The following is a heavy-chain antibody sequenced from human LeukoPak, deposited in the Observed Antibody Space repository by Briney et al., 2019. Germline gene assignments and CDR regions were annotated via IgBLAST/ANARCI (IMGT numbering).Heavy chain of an antibody. Sequence: GGSLRLSCAASGFTFDDYAMHWVRQAPGKGLEWVSGISWNSGSIGYADSVKGRFTISRDNAKNSLYLQMNSLRAEDMALYYCAKDGGRGHPDFRPVDYWGQGTLVTVSS. V-gene: IGHV3-9*03. CDR3: AKDGGRGHPDFRPVDY. CDR1: GFTFDDYA. J-gene: IGHJ4*02. D-gene: IGHD3-3*01. CDR2: ISWNSGSI.